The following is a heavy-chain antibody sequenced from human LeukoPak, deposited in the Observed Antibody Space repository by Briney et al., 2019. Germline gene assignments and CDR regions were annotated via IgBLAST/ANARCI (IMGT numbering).Heavy chain of an antibody. CDR3: ARVDLNFIRGFQY. Sequence: PSETLSLTCDVSGGSITQTNYWTWVRQPPGKGLEWIGEVNLQGSTNYNPSLMGRVAISVDTSENHVSLQLTSVTAADTAVYYCARVDLNFIRGFQYWGQGTLVTVSP. CDR2: VNLQGST. J-gene: IGHJ4*02. CDR1: GGSITQTNY. D-gene: IGHD3-10*01. V-gene: IGHV4-4*02.